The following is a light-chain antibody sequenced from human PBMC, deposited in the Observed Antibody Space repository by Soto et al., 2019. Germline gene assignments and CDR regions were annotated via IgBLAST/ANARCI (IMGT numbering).Light chain of an antibody. CDR2: GAS. V-gene: IGKV3-15*01. CDR3: QHYNNWPRT. Sequence: EIVMTQSPATLSVSPGETATLSCRASQSVTYNLAWYQQKPGQAPRLLIYGASTRATGIPARFSGSGSGTEFTLTISSLQSEDFAVYYCQHYNNWPRTFGQGTKVEIK. CDR1: QSVTYN. J-gene: IGKJ1*01.